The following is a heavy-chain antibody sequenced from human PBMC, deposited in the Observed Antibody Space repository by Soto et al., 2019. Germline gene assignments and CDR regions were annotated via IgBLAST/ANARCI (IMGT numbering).Heavy chain of an antibody. V-gene: IGHV4-30-4*01. CDR1: GGSISSGDYY. Sequence: QVQLQESGPGLVKPSQTLSLTCTVSGGSISSGDYYWSWIRQPPGKGLEWIGYIYYSGSTYYNPSLEGRVTISVATSKNPFSLKLSSVTAADTAVYYCARDVSRHIVVVTASAGNAFDIWGQGTMVTVSS. CDR3: ARDVSRHIVVVTASAGNAFDI. CDR2: IYYSGST. J-gene: IGHJ3*02. D-gene: IGHD2-21*02.